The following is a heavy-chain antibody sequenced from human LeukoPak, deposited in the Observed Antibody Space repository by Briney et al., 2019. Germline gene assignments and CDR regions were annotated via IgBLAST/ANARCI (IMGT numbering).Heavy chain of an antibody. V-gene: IGHV1-18*01. CDR2: ISAYNGNT. D-gene: IGHD3-3*01. CDR1: DYPFTSYG. CDR3: ARVGLELTIFGVVINWFDP. J-gene: IGHJ5*02. Sequence: ASVKVSCKASDYPFTSYGITWVRQAPGQGLEWMGWISAYNGNTNYAQKLQGRVTLTTDTSTSTAYMELRSLRSDDTAVYYCARVGLELTIFGVVINWFDPWGQGTLVTVSS.